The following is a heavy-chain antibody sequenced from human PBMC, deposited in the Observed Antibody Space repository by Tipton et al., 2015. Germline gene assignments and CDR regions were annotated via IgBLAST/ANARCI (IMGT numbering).Heavy chain of an antibody. D-gene: IGHD3-22*01. V-gene: IGHV4-4*02. CDR1: GDSISSSNW. J-gene: IGHJ4*02. CDR2: IHHGGST. Sequence: TLSLTCSVSGDSISSSNWWSWVRQPPGKGLEWIGEIHHGGSTNYNPSLKSRVTMSVDTSKNQFSLHLSSVTAADTAVYYCAREVWYYDSGGYDYWGQGTLVTVSS. CDR3: AREVWYYDSGGYDY.